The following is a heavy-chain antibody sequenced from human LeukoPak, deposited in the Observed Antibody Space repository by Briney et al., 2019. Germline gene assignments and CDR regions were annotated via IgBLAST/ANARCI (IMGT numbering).Heavy chain of an antibody. CDR1: GFTFSSYA. J-gene: IGHJ4*02. D-gene: IGHD6-13*01. V-gene: IGHV3-23*01. Sequence: GGSLRLSCAASGFTFSSYAMSWVRQAPGKGLEWASAISGSGGSTYYADSVKGRFTISRDNSKNTLYLQMNSLRAEDTAVYYCASPKAAGTNYFDYWGQGTLVTVSS. CDR3: ASPKAAGTNYFDY. CDR2: ISGSGGST.